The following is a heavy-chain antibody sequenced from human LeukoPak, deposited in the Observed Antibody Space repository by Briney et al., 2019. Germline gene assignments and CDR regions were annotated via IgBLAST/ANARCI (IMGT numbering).Heavy chain of an antibody. J-gene: IGHJ6*04. CDR1: GLTFSSYA. D-gene: IGHD3-10*01. Sequence: GASLRLSCAASGLTFSSYAMSWVRQAPGKGLEWVSAISGSGGSTYYADSVKGRFTISRDNAKNSLYLQMNSLRAEDTAVYYCARGCEFGFGELNYGMDVWGKGTTVTVSS. V-gene: IGHV3-23*01. CDR3: ARGCEFGFGELNYGMDV. CDR2: ISGSGGST.